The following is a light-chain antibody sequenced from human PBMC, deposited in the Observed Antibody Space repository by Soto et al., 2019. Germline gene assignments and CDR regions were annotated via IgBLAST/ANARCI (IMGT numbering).Light chain of an antibody. V-gene: IGLV2-14*03. Sequence: QSALTQPASVSGSPGQSITISCTGTSSDVGGYNYVSWYQQHPGKAPKLMIYDVSNRPSGVSNRFSGSKSGNTASLTISALQAEDEADYYCSSYASSSTLGVVFGGGTKLTVL. CDR1: SSDVGGYNY. CDR3: SSYASSSTLGVV. J-gene: IGLJ2*01. CDR2: DVS.